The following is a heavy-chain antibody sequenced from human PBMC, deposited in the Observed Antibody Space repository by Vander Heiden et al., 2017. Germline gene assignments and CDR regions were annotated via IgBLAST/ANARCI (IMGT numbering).Heavy chain of an antibody. V-gene: IGHV1-2*06. CDR3: ARAYYYGMDV. J-gene: IGHJ6*02. CDR1: GYTFTTYY. CDR2: INPNSGGT. Sequence: QVQLVQSGAEVKKPGASVKVSCTASGYTFTTYYIHWVRQAPGQGLEWVGRINPNSGGTNYARKFQGRVTMTRATSISTVYMELTRLTSDDTALYYCARAYYYGMDVWGQGTTVTVSS.